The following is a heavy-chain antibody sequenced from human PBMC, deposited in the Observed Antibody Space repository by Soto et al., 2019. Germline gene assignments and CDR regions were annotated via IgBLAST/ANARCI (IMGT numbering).Heavy chain of an antibody. D-gene: IGHD6-13*01. CDR3: ARVTIAAAGIVRGKGGEYYFDY. J-gene: IGHJ4*02. CDR2: TYYRSKWYN. Sequence: KQSQTLSLTCAISGDSVSSNSAAWNWIRQSPSRGLEWLGRTYYRSKWYNDYAVSVKSRITINPDTSKNQFSLQLNSVTPEDTAVYYCARVTIAAAGIVRGKGGEYYFDYWGQGTLVTVSS. V-gene: IGHV6-1*01. CDR1: GDSVSSNSAA.